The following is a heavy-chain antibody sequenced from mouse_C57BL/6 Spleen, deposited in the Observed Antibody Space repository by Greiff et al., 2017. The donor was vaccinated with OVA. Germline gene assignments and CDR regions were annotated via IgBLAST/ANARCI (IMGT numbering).Heavy chain of an antibody. V-gene: IGHV1-55*01. CDR3: ARPYGSSSYYAMDY. D-gene: IGHD1-1*01. CDR2: IYPGSGST. CDR1: GYTFTSYW. Sequence: QVHVKQPGAELVKPGASVKMSCKASGYTFTSYWITWVKQRPGQGLEWIGDIYPGSGSTNYNEKFKSKATLTVDTSSSTAYMQLSSLTSEDSAVYYCARPYGSSSYYAMDYWGQGTSVTVSS. J-gene: IGHJ4*01.